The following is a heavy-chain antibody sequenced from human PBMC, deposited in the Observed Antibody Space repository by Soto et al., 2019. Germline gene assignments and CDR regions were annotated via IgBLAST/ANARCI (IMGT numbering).Heavy chain of an antibody. J-gene: IGHJ6*03. Sequence: SVKVSCKASGGTFSSYAISWVRQAPGQGLEWMGGIIPTFGTANYAQKFQGRVTITGDESTSTAYMELSRLRSDDTAVYYCARNGRIAARPNIYYYYYYMDVWGKGTTVTVSS. V-gene: IGHV1-69*13. CDR2: IIPTFGTA. CDR3: ARNGRIAARPNIYYYYYYMDV. D-gene: IGHD6-6*01. CDR1: GGTFSSYA.